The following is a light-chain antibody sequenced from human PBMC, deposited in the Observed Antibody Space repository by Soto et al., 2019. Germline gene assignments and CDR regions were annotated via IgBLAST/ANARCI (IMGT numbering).Light chain of an antibody. Sequence: IVLTQSPGTLSLSPGQTATLSCRASQSVSSIYIAWYQQKPGQAPRLLIYDASNRATGIPARFSGSGSGTDFTLTISSLEPEDFAFYYCQQRSNWPPEITFGQGTRLEIK. CDR3: QQRSNWPPEIT. CDR1: QSVSSIY. CDR2: DAS. J-gene: IGKJ5*01. V-gene: IGKV3-11*01.